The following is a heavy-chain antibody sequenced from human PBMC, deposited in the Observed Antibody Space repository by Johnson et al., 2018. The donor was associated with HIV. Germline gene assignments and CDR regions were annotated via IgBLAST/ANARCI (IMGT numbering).Heavy chain of an antibody. V-gene: IGHV3-30*18. CDR2: ISYDGSNK. CDR1: GFTFSSYG. Sequence: VESGGGVVQPGRSLRLSCAASGFTFSSYGMHWVRRAPGKGLEWVAVISYDGSNKYYADSVKGRFTVSRDNSKNTLYLQMNSLRPEDTAVYYCAKERQLVRACDIWGQGTMVTVSS. J-gene: IGHJ3*02. D-gene: IGHD6-6*01. CDR3: AKERQLVRACDI.